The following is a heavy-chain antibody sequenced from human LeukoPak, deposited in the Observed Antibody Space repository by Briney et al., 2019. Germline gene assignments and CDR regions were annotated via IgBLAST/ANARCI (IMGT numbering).Heavy chain of an antibody. CDR3: ARDGVLWFGEFALSNWFDP. Sequence: GRSLRLSCAASGFTFSSYAMHWVRQAPGKGLEWVAVISYDGSNKYYADSVKGRSTISRDNSKNTLYLQMNSLRAEDTAVYYCARDGVLWFGEFALSNWFDPWGQGTLVTVSS. CDR2: ISYDGSNK. CDR1: GFTFSSYA. D-gene: IGHD3-10*01. J-gene: IGHJ5*02. V-gene: IGHV3-30*04.